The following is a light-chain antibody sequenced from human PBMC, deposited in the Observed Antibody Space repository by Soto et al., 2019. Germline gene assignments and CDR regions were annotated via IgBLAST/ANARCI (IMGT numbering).Light chain of an antibody. Sequence: DIQMTQSPSSLSASVGGTVTITCRASQSINSNLNWYQHQAGEAPKLLIYAASSLQSGVPSRFRGSGSGTHVTLTISSLQPEDFATYYCQQSYDNLTFGPGTKVDLK. CDR3: QQSYDNLT. CDR2: AAS. J-gene: IGKJ3*01. CDR1: QSINSN. V-gene: IGKV1-39*01.